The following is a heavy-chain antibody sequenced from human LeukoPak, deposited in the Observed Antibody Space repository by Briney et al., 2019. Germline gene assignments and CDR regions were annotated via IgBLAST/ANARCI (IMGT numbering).Heavy chain of an antibody. CDR2: ISYDGSNK. Sequence: GGSLRLSCAASGFTFSSYGMHWVRQAPGKGLEWVAVISYDGSNKYYADSVKGRFTIFRDNSKNTLYLQMNSLRAEDTAVYYCAKGGQVATEDAFDIWGQGTMVTVSS. V-gene: IGHV3-30*18. J-gene: IGHJ3*02. D-gene: IGHD5-12*01. CDR3: AKGGQVATEDAFDI. CDR1: GFTFSSYG.